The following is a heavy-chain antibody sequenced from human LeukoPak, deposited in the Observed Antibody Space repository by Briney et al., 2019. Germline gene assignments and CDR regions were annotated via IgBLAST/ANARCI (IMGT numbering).Heavy chain of an antibody. CDR3: ARVGTHLGCMDV. J-gene: IGHJ6*03. V-gene: IGHV4-4*07. D-gene: IGHD4-23*01. CDR2: IDTSENT. CDR1: GDSISSNY. Sequence: PSETLSLTCTVSGDSISSNYWSWIRQPAGKGLEWIGRIDTSENTIYNPSLKSRVTISVDTSKNQFSLKLSSVTAADAAVYYCARVGTHLGCMDVWGKGTTVTVSS.